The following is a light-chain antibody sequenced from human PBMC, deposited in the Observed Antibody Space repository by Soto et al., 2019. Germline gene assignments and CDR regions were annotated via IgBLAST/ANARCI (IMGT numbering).Light chain of an antibody. CDR3: QQSYSTPIT. Sequence: EIVMTQSPATLSVSPGERATLSCRASQSVSNNLAWYQQKPGQAPRLLIYAASIRATGIPDRFSGSGSGTDFTLTISSLQPEDFATYYCQQSYSTPITFGQGTRLEIK. CDR1: QSVSNN. J-gene: IGKJ5*01. V-gene: IGKV3-15*01. CDR2: AAS.